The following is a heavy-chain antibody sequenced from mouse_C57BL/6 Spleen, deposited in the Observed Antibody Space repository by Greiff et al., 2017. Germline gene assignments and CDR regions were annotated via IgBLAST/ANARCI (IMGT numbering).Heavy chain of an antibody. J-gene: IGHJ1*03. D-gene: IGHD1-1*01. CDR2: ISGGGGNT. CDR1: GFTFSSYT. Sequence: EVKVVESGGGLVKPGGSLKLSCAASGFTFSSYTMSWVRQTPEKRLEWVATISGGGGNTYYPDSVKGRFTISRDNAKNTLYLQMSSLRSEDTALYYCARQGRHYYGSSYWYFDVWGTGTTVTVSS. V-gene: IGHV5-9*01. CDR3: ARQGRHYYGSSYWYFDV.